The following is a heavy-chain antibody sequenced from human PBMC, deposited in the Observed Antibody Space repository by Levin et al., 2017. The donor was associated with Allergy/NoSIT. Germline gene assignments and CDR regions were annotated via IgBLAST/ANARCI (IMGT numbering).Heavy chain of an antibody. CDR3: ARDTDDGGGYYGLTDY. Sequence: ASVKVSCRASGYTFTGYYMHWVRQAPGQGLEWMGWISPHSGDTKYAQKFQGRVTMSRDTSISTAYMEVSRLRSDDTAVYYCARDTDDGGGYYGLTDYWGQGTLVTVSS. CDR2: ISPHSGDT. CDR1: GYTFTGYY. D-gene: IGHD3-22*01. J-gene: IGHJ4*02. V-gene: IGHV1-2*02.